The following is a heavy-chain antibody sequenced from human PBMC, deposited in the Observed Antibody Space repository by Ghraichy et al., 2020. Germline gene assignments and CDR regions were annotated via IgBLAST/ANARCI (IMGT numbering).Heavy chain of an antibody. D-gene: IGHD6-19*01. J-gene: IGHJ4*02. V-gene: IGHV6-1*01. Sequence: SETLSLTCAISGDSVSTNSAAWNWIRQSPSRGLEWLGRTYYRSKWYNDYALSVKSRITINPDTSKNQFSLQLNSVTPEDTAVYYCARDRPGSGWTSFDYWGQGTLVTVSS. CDR2: TYYRSKWYN. CDR3: ARDRPGSGWTSFDY. CDR1: GDSVSTNSAA.